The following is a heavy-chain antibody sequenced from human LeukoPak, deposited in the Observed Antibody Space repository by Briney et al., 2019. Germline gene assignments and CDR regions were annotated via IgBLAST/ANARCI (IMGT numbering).Heavy chain of an antibody. Sequence: GGSLRLSCAASGFTVSSNYMSWVRQAPGKGLEWVSVIYSGGSTYYADSVKGRFTISRDNSKNTLYLQMNSLRAEDTAVYYCARARASGPIVAAENWFDPWGQGTLVTVSS. CDR3: ARARASGPIVAAENWFDP. CDR2: IYSGGST. CDR1: GFTVSSNY. D-gene: IGHD6-13*01. V-gene: IGHV3-66*01. J-gene: IGHJ5*02.